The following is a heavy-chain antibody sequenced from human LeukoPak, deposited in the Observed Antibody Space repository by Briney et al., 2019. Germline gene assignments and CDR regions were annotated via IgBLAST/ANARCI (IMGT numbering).Heavy chain of an antibody. CDR1: GGSISSNY. J-gene: IGHJ5*02. Sequence: SETLSLTCTVSGGSISSNYWGWIRQPPGKGLEWIGNIYYGGSTNYNPSLKSRATMSVDTSMNQFSLKLSSVTAADTAVYYCAKTIRVRGDAYNWFDPWGQGTLVTVSS. D-gene: IGHD3-10*01. CDR3: AKTIRVRGDAYNWFDP. V-gene: IGHV4-59*04. CDR2: IYYGGST.